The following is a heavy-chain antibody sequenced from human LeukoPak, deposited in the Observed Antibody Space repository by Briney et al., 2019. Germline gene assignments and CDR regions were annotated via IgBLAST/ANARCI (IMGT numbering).Heavy chain of an antibody. CDR3: ARSITIFGVVMSWFDP. CDR2: IYTSGST. J-gene: IGHJ5*02. V-gene: IGHV4-4*07. CDR1: GGSISSYY. D-gene: IGHD3-3*01. Sequence: TSETLSLTCTVSGGSISSYYWSWIRQPAGKGLEWIGRIYTSGSTNYNPSLKSRVTISVDTSKNQFSLKLSSVTAADTAVYYCARSITIFGVVMSWFDPWGQGTLVTVSS.